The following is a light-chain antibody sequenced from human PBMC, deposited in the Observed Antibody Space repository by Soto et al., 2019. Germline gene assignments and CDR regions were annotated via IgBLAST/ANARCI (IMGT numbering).Light chain of an antibody. Sequence: QSALTQPASVSGSPGQSITISCTGTSIGVGGYNYVSWYQQHPGKAPKLMIYDVSNRPSGVSNRFSGSKSGNTASLTISGLQAEDEADYYCSSYTSSSTLYVVFGGGTKLTVL. V-gene: IGLV2-14*01. CDR3: SSYTSSSTLYVV. CDR2: DVS. J-gene: IGLJ2*01. CDR1: SIGVGGYNY.